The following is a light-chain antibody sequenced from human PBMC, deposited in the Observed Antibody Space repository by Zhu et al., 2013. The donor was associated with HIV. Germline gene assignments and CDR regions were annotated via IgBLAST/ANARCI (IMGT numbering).Light chain of an antibody. Sequence: QSVLTQPPSVSGAPGQRVTISCTGSSSNIGAGYDVHWYQQFPGTAPKLLIYGNSNRPSGVPDRFSGSKSGTSASLAITGLQAEDEADYYCSSYTSSSTPFGTGTKVTVL. V-gene: IGLV1-40*01. CDR2: GNS. CDR3: SSYTSSSTP. CDR1: SSNIGAGYD. J-gene: IGLJ1*01.